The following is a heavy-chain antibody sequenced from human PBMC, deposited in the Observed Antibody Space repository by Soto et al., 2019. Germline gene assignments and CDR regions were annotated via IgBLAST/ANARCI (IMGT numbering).Heavy chain of an antibody. CDR3: ARAISGYVS. Sequence: QVQLVQSGAEVKKPGASVKVACKASGITYTTYAIHWVRQAPGQGLEWMGWINTGNGNTRYSQRFQGRVTLTTDTSESTAYMDVSSLTSEDTAVYYCARAISGYVSWGQGTLITVSS. CDR1: GITYTTYA. D-gene: IGHD5-12*01. V-gene: IGHV1-3*04. CDR2: INTGNGNT. J-gene: IGHJ5*02.